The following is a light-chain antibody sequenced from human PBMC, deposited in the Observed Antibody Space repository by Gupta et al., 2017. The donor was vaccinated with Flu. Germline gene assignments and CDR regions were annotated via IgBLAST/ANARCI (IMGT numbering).Light chain of an antibody. CDR2: AAS. CDR3: LQHKSLWT. CDR1: GIGND. J-gene: IGKJ1*01. Sequence: GIGNDLGWYQQKPGKAPKRLMYAASSLQSGVPSRFSGSGSGTEFTLTISSLQAEDFATYYCLQHKSLWTFGQGTKVEVK. V-gene: IGKV1-17*01.